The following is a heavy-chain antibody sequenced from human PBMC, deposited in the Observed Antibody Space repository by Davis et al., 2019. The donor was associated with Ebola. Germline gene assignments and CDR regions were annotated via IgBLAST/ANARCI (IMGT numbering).Heavy chain of an antibody. V-gene: IGHV3-73*01. J-gene: IGHJ6*02. CDR1: GFTFSGSA. D-gene: IGHD2-2*01. CDR2: IRSKANSYAT. CDR3: TMNIPAAMGGMDV. Sequence: GESLKISCAASGFTFSGSAMHWVRQAPGKGLEWVGRIRSKANSYATAYAASVKGRFTISRDDSKNTAYLQMNSLKTEDPAVYYCTMNIPAAMGGMDVWGQGTTVTVSS.